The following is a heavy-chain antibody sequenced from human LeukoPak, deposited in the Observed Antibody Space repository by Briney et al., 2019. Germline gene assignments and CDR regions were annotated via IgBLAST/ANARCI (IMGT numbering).Heavy chain of an antibody. CDR3: AKGGENVVITCTDY. CDR2: ISGSGGST. D-gene: IGHD3-22*01. J-gene: IGHJ4*02. CDR1: GFTFSSYA. V-gene: IGHV3-23*01. Sequence: GGSLRLSCAASGFTFSSYATSWVRQAPGKGLEWVSAISGSGGSTYYADSVKGRFTISRDNSKNTLYLQMNSLRAEDTAVYYCAKGGENVVITCTDYWGQGTLVTVSS.